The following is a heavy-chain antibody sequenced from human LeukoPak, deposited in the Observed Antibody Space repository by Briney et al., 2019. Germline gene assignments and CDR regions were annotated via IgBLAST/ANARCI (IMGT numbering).Heavy chain of an antibody. CDR3: ATSTIFGVSAFDY. CDR2: MNPNSGST. J-gene: IGHJ4*02. CDR1: GYTFTSYD. D-gene: IGHD3-3*01. V-gene: IGHV1-8*01. Sequence: ASVKVSCKASGYTFTSYDINWVRQATGQGLEWMGWMNPNSGSTGYAQKFQGRVTMTRNTSISTAYMELSSLRSEDTAVYYCATSTIFGVSAFDYWGQGTLVTVSS.